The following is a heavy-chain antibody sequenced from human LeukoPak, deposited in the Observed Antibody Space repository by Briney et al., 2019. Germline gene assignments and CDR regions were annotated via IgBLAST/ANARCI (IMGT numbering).Heavy chain of an antibody. CDR1: GFTFSSYW. V-gene: IGHV3-7*01. CDR3: ARPENYDFWSGYSTGEYFQH. CDR2: IKQDGSEK. J-gene: IGHJ1*01. Sequence: AGGSLRLSCAASGFTFSSYWMSWVRQAPGKGLEWVANIKQDGSEKYYVDSVKGRFAISRDNAKNSLYLQMNSLRAEDTAVYYCARPENYDFWSGYSTGEYFQHWGQGTLVTVSS. D-gene: IGHD3-3*01.